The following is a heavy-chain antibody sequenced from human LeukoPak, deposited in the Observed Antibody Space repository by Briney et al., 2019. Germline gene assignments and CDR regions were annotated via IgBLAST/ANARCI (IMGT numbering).Heavy chain of an antibody. Sequence: SVKVSCKASGGTFSSYAISWVRQAPGQGLEWMGRIIPILGIANYAQKFQGRVTITADKSTSTAYMELSSLRSEDTAVYYCARYHSGYDSAPFHYWGQGTLVSVSS. J-gene: IGHJ4*02. CDR3: ARYHSGYDSAPFHY. CDR1: GGTFSSYA. V-gene: IGHV1-69*04. CDR2: IIPILGIA. D-gene: IGHD5-12*01.